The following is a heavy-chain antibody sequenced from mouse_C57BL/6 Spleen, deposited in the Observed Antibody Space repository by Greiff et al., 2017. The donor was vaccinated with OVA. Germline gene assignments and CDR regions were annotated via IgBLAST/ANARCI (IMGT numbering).Heavy chain of an antibody. CDR3: AKRGYDGYYGGYFDV. CDR1: GFSLTSYG. Sequence: VKLMESGPGLVAPSQSLSITCTVSGFSLTSYGVDWVRQPPGKGLEWLGVIWGGGSTNYNSALMSRLSISKDNSKSQVFLKMNSLQTDDTAMYYCAKRGYDGYYGGYFDVWGTGTTVTVSS. CDR2: IWGGGST. V-gene: IGHV2-9*01. D-gene: IGHD2-3*01. J-gene: IGHJ1*03.